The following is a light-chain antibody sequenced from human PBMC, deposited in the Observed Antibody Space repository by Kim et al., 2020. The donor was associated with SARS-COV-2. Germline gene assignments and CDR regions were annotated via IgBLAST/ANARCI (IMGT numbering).Light chain of an antibody. CDR2: YDS. Sequence: SYELTQPPSVSVAPGKTARITCGENNIGSKSVHWYQQKPGQAPVLVIYYDSDRPSGIPERFSGSNSGNTATLTISRVEAGDEADYYCQVWDSSSDHLFGT. CDR3: QVWDSSSDHL. V-gene: IGLV3-21*04. CDR1: NIGSKS. J-gene: IGLJ1*01.